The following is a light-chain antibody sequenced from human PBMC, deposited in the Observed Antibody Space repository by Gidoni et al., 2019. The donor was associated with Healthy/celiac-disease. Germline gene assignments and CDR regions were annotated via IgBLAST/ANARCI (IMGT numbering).Light chain of an antibody. CDR3: QQYDNLPIT. J-gene: IGKJ5*01. Sequence: DIQLTQSPSSLSASVGDRVTITCQASQDITNYLNWYQQKPGKDPKLLIYDASNLETGVPSRFSGSGSGTDFTFTISSLQPEDIATYYCQQYDNLPITFXQXTRLEIK. V-gene: IGKV1-33*01. CDR1: QDITNY. CDR2: DAS.